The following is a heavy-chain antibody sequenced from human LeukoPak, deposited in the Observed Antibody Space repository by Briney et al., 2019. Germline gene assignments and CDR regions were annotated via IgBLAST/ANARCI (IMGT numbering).Heavy chain of an antibody. CDR1: GFTFSNYW. Sequence: GGSLRLSCAASGFTFSNYWMHWVRQVSGKGLVWVSRSDGSGTRYADFVKGRFTISRDNAKSTVYLQMNSLRTDDTAVYYCARDGMTYGRHFDYWGQGILVTVSS. J-gene: IGHJ4*02. V-gene: IGHV3-74*01. D-gene: IGHD3-10*01. CDR2: SDGSGT. CDR3: ARDGMTYGRHFDY.